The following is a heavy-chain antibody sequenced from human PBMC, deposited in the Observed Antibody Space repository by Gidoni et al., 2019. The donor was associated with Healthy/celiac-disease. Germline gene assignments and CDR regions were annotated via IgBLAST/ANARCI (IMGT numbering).Heavy chain of an antibody. V-gene: IGHV1-46*01. CDR3: ARPRRNYGMDV. CDR1: GSTFTSYY. Sequence: QVQLLQSGAEVNKPGSAVKVSCMASGSTFTSYYMHWVRQAPGQGLEWMVIINPSGGSTSYAQKFQGRVTMTRDTSTSTVYMELSSLRSEDTAVYSCARPRRNYGMDVWGQGTTVTVSS. CDR2: INPSGGST. J-gene: IGHJ6*02.